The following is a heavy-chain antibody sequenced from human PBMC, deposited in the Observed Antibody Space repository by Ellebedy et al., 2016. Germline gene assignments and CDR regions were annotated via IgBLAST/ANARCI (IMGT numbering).Heavy chain of an antibody. V-gene: IGHV4-59*12. CDR1: GGSISSYY. Sequence: GSLRLSCTVSGGSISSYYWSWIRQSPGKGLEWIGYIYYSGSTNYNPSLKSRVTISVDTSKNQFSLKLSSVTAADTAVYYCARGEAGYCSSTSCYGGSWFDPWGQGTLVTVSS. D-gene: IGHD2-2*01. J-gene: IGHJ5*02. CDR3: ARGEAGYCSSTSCYGGSWFDP. CDR2: IYYSGST.